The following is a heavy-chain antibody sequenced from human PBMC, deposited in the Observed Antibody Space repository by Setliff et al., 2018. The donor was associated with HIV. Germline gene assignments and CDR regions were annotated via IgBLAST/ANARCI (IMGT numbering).Heavy chain of an antibody. CDR2: IYYSGAT. Sequence: TLSLTCTVSGDSISSGGYYWSWIRQLPGKGLEWIGYIYYSGATYYNPSLKNRVTMSLDTSKSQFSLKLTSVTAADTALYYCASGRGAKGGYDYFGSWGQGTLVTVSS. V-gene: IGHV4-31*03. CDR1: GDSISSGGYY. D-gene: IGHD5-12*01. CDR3: ASGRGAKGGYDYFGS. J-gene: IGHJ4*02.